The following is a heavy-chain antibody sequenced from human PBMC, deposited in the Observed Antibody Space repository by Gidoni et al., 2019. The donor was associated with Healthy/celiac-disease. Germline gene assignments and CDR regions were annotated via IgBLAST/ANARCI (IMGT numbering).Heavy chain of an antibody. J-gene: IGHJ3*02. D-gene: IGHD3-16*01. Sequence: QVQLVESGGGVVQPGRSLRLSCAASGFTFCSYGMHWVRQAPGKGLEWVAVIWYDGSNKYYADSVKGRFTISRDNSKNTLYLQMNSLRAEDTAVYYCARDGGGSKGPNAFDIWGQGTMVTVSS. V-gene: IGHV3-33*01. CDR1: GFTFCSYG. CDR2: IWYDGSNK. CDR3: ARDGGGSKGPNAFDI.